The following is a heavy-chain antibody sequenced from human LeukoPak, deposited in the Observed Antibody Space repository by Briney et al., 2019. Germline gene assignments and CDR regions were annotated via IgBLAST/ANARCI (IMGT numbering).Heavy chain of an antibody. V-gene: IGHV1-69*04. D-gene: IGHD3-22*01. J-gene: IGHJ5*02. Sequence: ASVKVSCKASGGTFSNYVITWVRQAPGQGLEWMGRIIPMSGVTNYAQRFQGRVMITADKSRTTAYMELSGLSSEDTAMYYCARVQDYYDSSDSYFWLDPWGHGTLVTVSS. CDR3: ARVQDYYDSSDSYFWLDP. CDR1: GGTFSNYV. CDR2: IIPMSGVT.